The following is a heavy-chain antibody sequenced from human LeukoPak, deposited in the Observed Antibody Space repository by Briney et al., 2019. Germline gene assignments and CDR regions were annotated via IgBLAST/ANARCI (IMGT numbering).Heavy chain of an antibody. CDR3: ATYCSSTSCYWDDAFDI. CDR2: IYYSGST. CDR1: GGSISSYY. V-gene: IGHV4-59*08. Sequence: PSETLSLTCTVSGGSISSYYWSWIRQPPGKGLEWIGYIYYSGSTNYNPSLKSRVTISVDTSKNQFSLKLSSVTAADTAVYYCATYCSSTSCYWDDAFDIWGQGTMVTVSS. D-gene: IGHD2-2*01. J-gene: IGHJ3*02.